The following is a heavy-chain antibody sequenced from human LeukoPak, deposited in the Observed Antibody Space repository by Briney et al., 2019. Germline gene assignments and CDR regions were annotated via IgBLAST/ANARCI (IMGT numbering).Heavy chain of an antibody. CDR1: GGTFSSYA. CDR3: ARGAVPGKMSWFDP. D-gene: IGHD6-19*01. J-gene: IGHJ5*02. V-gene: IGHV1-69*13. CDR2: IIPIFGTA. Sequence: ASVKVSCKASGGTFSSYAISWVRQAPGQGLEWMGGIIPIFGTANYAQKFQGRVTITADESTSTAYMELSSLRSEDTAVYYCARGAVPGKMSWFDPWGQGTLVTVSS.